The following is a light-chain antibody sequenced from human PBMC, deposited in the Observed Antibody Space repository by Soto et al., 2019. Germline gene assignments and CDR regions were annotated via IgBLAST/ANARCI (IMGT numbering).Light chain of an antibody. V-gene: IGKV1-17*01. J-gene: IGKJ1*01. CDR3: LHHYSYPWT. CDR1: QGIGNE. Sequence: IRMTQSPSSLSASIGDRVIITCRASQGIGNEVGWYQQKPGKAPKCLIYAASSLRSGVPSRFSGSGSGTEFSLTISSLQPEDLATYYCLHHYSYPWTSGQGTKVEI. CDR2: AAS.